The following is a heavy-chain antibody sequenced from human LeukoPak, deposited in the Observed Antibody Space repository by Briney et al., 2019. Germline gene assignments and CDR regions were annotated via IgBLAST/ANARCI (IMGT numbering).Heavy chain of an antibody. D-gene: IGHD6-6*01. Sequence: GRSLTLSCAASGFTFSSYAMHWVCQAPGKGLERVAVIPSDGSNKYYADSVKGRFTISRDNSKNTLYPQMNSLRAEDTAVYYCARSRIATVDYWGQGTLVTVSS. V-gene: IGHV3-30-3*01. CDR1: GFTFSSYA. J-gene: IGHJ4*02. CDR2: IPSDGSNK. CDR3: ARSRIATVDY.